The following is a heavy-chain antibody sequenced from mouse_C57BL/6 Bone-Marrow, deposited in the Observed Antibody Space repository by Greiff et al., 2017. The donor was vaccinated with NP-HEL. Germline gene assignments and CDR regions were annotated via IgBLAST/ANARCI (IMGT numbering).Heavy chain of an antibody. J-gene: IGHJ1*03. Sequence: EVKLMESEGGLVQPGSSMKLSCTASGFTFSDYYMAWVRQVPEKGLEWVANINYDGSSTYYLDSLKSRFIISRDNAKNILYLQMSSLKSEDTATYYCARDRHYGSSNWYFDVWGTGTTVTVSS. CDR3: ARDRHYGSSNWYFDV. CDR1: GFTFSDYY. V-gene: IGHV5-16*01. CDR2: INYDGSST. D-gene: IGHD1-1*01.